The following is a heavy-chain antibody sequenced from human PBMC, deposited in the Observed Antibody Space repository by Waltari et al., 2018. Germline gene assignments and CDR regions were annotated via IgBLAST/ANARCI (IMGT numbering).Heavy chain of an antibody. CDR2: IWYDGSNK. D-gene: IGHD3-10*01. CDR3: ARDWGTLWFGEFGPLDY. Sequence: QVQLVESGGGVVQPGRSLRLSCAASGFTFSSYGMHWVRQAPGKGLEWVAVIWYDGSNKYYADSVKGRFTISRDNSKNTLYLQMNSLRAEDTAVYYCARDWGTLWFGEFGPLDYWGQGTLVTVSS. CDR1: GFTFSSYG. J-gene: IGHJ4*02. V-gene: IGHV3-33*01.